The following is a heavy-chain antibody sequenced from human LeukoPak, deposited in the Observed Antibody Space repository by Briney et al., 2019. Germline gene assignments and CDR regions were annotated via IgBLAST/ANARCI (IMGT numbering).Heavy chain of an antibody. V-gene: IGHV1-46*01. CDR3: ARGPYSSGWYGLDF. J-gene: IGHJ4*02. Sequence: ASVKVSCKASGYIFINYYIYSVRHAPRQGLEWMGLINPSGGRTAYAQNFQGRVTMTRDMSTSTVYLELGSLRSEDTAVYYCARGPYSSGWYGLDFWGQGTLVTVSS. D-gene: IGHD6-19*01. CDR1: GYIFINYY. CDR2: INPSGGRT.